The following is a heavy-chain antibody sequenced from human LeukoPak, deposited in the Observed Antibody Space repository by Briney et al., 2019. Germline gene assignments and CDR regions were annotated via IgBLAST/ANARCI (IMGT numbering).Heavy chain of an antibody. CDR2: INHSGST. CDR3: ARGQQLTFDI. J-gene: IGHJ3*02. CDR1: GGSFSGYY. D-gene: IGHD6-13*01. V-gene: IGHV4-34*01. Sequence: PSETLSLTCAVYGGSFSGYYWSWIRQPPGKGLEWIGEINHSGSTNYNPSLKSRVTISVDTSKNQFSLKLSSVTAADTAVYYCARGQQLTFDIWGQGTMVTVSS.